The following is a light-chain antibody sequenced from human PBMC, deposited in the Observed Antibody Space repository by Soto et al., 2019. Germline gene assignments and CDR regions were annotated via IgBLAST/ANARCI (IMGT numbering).Light chain of an antibody. V-gene: IGKV3-20*01. J-gene: IGKJ5*01. CDR3: QQYGRSIT. Sequence: EIVLTPSPGTLALSPWEGATLSCRASQSVPRNYLAWYQQKPGQAPRLLIYGTSSRATGIPDRFSGSGSGTDFTLTISRLEPEDFAVFYCQQYGRSITFGQGTRLEI. CDR2: GTS. CDR1: QSVPRNY.